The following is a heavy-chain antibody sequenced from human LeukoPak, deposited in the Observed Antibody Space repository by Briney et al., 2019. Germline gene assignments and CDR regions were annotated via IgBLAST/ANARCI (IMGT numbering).Heavy chain of an antibody. V-gene: IGHV1-8*01. Sequence: ASVKVSCKASGYTFTSYDINWVRQATGQGLEWMGWMNPNGGNTGYAQKFQGRVTMTRNTSISTAYMELSSLRSEDTAVYYCARLFYDYVWGSYYYGMDVWGQGTTVTVSS. CDR2: MNPNGGNT. CDR1: GYTFTSYD. J-gene: IGHJ6*02. CDR3: ARLFYDYVWGSYYYGMDV. D-gene: IGHD3-16*01.